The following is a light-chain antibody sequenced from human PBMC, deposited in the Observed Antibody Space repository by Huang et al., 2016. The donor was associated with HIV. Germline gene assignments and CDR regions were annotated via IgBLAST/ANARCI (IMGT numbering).Light chain of an antibody. J-gene: IGKJ2*01. CDR2: AAS. CDR3: QQSYNPPYT. Sequence: DIQMTQSPSSLSAYVGDRVTITCRASQSIRTHLNWYQQKPGKAPDLLIYAASRLQSGVPSRVSGSGGETDFTLTISSLQPEDFATYFCQQSYNPPYTFGQGTKLEIK. V-gene: IGKV1-39*01. CDR1: QSIRTH.